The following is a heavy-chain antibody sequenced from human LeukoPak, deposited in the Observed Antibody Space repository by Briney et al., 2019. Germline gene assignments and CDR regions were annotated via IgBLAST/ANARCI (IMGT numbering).Heavy chain of an antibody. CDR1: GYTFTSYA. Sequence: ASVKVSCKASGYTFTSYAMNWVRQAPGQGLEWMGWINTNTGNPTYAQGFTGRFVFSLDTSVSTAYLQISSLKAEDTAVYYCARDLAVLRYFDWLLYRSREYYFDYWGQGTLVTVSS. D-gene: IGHD3-9*01. CDR3: ARDLAVLRYFDWLLYRSREYYFDY. V-gene: IGHV7-4-1*02. CDR2: INTNTGNP. J-gene: IGHJ4*02.